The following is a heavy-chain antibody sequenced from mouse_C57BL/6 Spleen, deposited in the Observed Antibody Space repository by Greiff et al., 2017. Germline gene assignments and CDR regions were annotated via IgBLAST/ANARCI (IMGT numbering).Heavy chain of an antibody. J-gene: IGHJ4*01. CDR2: INPSTGGT. CDR3: ARTGTWDY. D-gene: IGHD4-1*01. CDR1: GYSFTGYY. V-gene: IGHV1-42*01. Sequence: EVKLMESGPELVKPGASVKISCKASGYSFTGYYMNWVKQSPEKSLEWIGEINPSTGGTTYNQKFKAKATLTVDKSSSTAYMQLKSLTSEDSAVYYCARTGTWDYWGQGTSVTVSS.